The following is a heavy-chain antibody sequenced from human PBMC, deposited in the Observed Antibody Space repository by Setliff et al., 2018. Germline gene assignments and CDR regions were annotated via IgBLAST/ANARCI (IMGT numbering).Heavy chain of an antibody. CDR1: GGTFSDYH. CDR3: ARGRNIAARLLDS. CDR2: INHRGST. Sequence: ETLSLTCAAYGGTFSDYHWTWIRQSPEKGLEWICEINHRGSTNYNPSLKSRVTISIDTSKDQFSLKLISMTAADTAVYYCARGRNIAARLLDSWGQGTLVTVSS. D-gene: IGHD6-6*01. J-gene: IGHJ4*02. V-gene: IGHV4-34*01.